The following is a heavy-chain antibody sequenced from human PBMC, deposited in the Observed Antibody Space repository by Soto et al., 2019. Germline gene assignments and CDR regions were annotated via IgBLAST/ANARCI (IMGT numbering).Heavy chain of an antibody. CDR1: GGSVSSADWN. CDR3: SRDDSDWFFN. D-gene: IGHD3-9*01. Sequence: SETLSLTCTVSGGSVSSADWNWSWIRQTPGKGLEWIGHIYEGGRTYSNPSLMSRATISLDTSKNLFSLNLKSVTAADTAVYYCSRDDSDWFFNWGRGTLVTVSS. CDR2: IYEGGRT. J-gene: IGHJ4*02. V-gene: IGHV4-30-4*08.